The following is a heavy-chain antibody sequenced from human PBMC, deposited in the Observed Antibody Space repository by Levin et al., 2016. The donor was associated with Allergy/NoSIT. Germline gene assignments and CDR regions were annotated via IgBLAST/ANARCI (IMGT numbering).Heavy chain of an antibody. Sequence: VRQAPGKGLVWVSRIKSDGSSTNYADSVKGRFTISRDNAKNTLYLEMNSLRAEDSAVYYCARNLRVGYGYEGLSAGFSKHWGQGILVTVSS. CDR2: IKSDGSST. V-gene: IGHV3-74*01. J-gene: IGHJ4*02. CDR3: ARNLRVGYGYEGLSAGFSKH. D-gene: IGHD5-18*01.